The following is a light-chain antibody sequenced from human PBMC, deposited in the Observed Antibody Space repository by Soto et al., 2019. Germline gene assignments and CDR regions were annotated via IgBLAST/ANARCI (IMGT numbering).Light chain of an antibody. CDR3: QQYNNWPPIT. CDR2: GAS. CDR1: QSVSSN. J-gene: IGKJ5*01. Sequence: EIVLTQSPATLSLSPGERSTLSCRASQSVSSNLAWYQQEPGQAPRLLIYGASTRATGIPARFSGSGSGTEFTLTISSLQSKDFAVYYCQQYNNWPPITFGQGTRRRL. V-gene: IGKV3-15*01.